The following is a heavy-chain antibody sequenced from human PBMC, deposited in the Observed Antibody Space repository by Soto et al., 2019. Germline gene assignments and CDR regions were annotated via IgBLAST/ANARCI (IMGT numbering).Heavy chain of an antibody. D-gene: IGHD3-16*01. V-gene: IGHV3-33*01. CDR3: ARGLIKLEGGAFDI. Sequence: GCLRPARSASGYSFCNSVIHWVRQDPGRGLEWLSVISTDETNEDYADSVKGRFTISRDNSKSTLYLQMNSLRAEDKAVYYCARGLIKLEGGAFDIWGQGTVVTVS. J-gene: IGHJ3*02. CDR1: GYSFCNSV. CDR2: ISTDETNE.